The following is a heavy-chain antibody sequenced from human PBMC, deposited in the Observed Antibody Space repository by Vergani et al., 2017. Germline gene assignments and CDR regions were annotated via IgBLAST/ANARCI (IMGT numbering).Heavy chain of an antibody. CDR1: GYSFTSYW. Sequence: EVQLVQSGAEVKKPGESLRISCKGSGYSFTSYWISWVRQMPGKGLEWMGRIDPSDSSTNYSPSFRGHVTISADKSISTAYLQWSSLKASDTAMYYCARLHYYGSGSYYNLDYWGQGTLVTVSS. CDR2: IDPSDSST. V-gene: IGHV5-10-1*01. CDR3: ARLHYYGSGSYYNLDY. J-gene: IGHJ4*02. D-gene: IGHD3-10*01.